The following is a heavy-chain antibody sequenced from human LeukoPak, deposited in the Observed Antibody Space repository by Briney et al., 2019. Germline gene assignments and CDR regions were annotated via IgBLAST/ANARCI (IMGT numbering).Heavy chain of an antibody. V-gene: IGHV4-61*01. Sequence: SETLSLTCTVSGGSVSSGTYYWSWIRQPPGKELEWIGYISYSGTNNYNPSLKSRVTISKDTSKNQFSLKLSSVTAADTAVYYCARHGRATGAFDIWGQGTMVTVSS. CDR3: ARHGRATGAFDI. CDR2: ISYSGTN. J-gene: IGHJ3*02. D-gene: IGHD3-10*01. CDR1: GGSVSSGTYY.